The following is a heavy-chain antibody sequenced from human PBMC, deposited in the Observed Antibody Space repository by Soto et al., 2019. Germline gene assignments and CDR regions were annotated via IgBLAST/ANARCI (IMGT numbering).Heavy chain of an antibody. CDR1: GFTFSSHW. CDR3: ARKWLGSGEDF. Sequence: PGGSLRLSCAASGFTFSSHWMHWFRQPPGKGLVWVARMNSDGSVATYADSVKGRFTISRDNAKNALYLQMESLRAEDTALYYCARKWLGSGEDFWGQGTLVTVSS. V-gene: IGHV3-74*01. J-gene: IGHJ4*02. D-gene: IGHD6-19*01. CDR2: MNSDGSVA.